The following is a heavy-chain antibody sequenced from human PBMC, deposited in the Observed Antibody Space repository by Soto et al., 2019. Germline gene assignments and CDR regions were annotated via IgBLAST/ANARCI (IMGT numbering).Heavy chain of an antibody. J-gene: IGHJ4*02. D-gene: IGHD2-2*01. Sequence: GASVKVSCKASGYTFTSYGISWVRQAPGQGLEWMGWISAYNGNTSYAQKLQGRVTMTTDTSTSTAYMELRSLRSDDTAVYYCARVEVEWCSSTSCYRAPIDYWGQGTLVTVSS. CDR3: ARVEVEWCSSTSCYRAPIDY. V-gene: IGHV1-18*01. CDR1: GYTFTSYG. CDR2: ISAYNGNT.